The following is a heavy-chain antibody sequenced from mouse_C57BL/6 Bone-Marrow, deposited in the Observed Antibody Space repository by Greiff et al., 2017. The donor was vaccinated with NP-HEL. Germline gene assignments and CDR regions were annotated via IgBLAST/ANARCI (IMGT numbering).Heavy chain of an antibody. CDR2: IYPGDGDT. CDR1: GYAFSSYW. CDR3: ARCFNYWYFDV. J-gene: IGHJ1*03. V-gene: IGHV1-80*01. Sequence: VMLVESGAELVKPGASVKISCKASGYAFSSYWMNWVKQRPGKGLEWIGQIYPGDGDTNYNGKFKGKATLTADKSSSTAYMQLSSLTSEDSAIYYCARCFNYWYFDVWGTGTTVTVSS.